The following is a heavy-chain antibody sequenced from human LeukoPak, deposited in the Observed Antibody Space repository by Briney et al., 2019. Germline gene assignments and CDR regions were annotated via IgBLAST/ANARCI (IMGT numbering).Heavy chain of an antibody. CDR2: INPSGGST. V-gene: IGHV1-46*01. J-gene: IGHJ5*02. Sequence: ASVKVSCKASGYTFTGYYMHWVRQAPGQGLEWMGIINPSGGSTSYAQKFQGRVTMTRDTSTSTVYMELSSLRSEDTAVYYCARGYCSGGSCYFGYNWFDPWGQGTLVTVSS. D-gene: IGHD2-15*01. CDR1: GYTFTGYY. CDR3: ARGYCSGGSCYFGYNWFDP.